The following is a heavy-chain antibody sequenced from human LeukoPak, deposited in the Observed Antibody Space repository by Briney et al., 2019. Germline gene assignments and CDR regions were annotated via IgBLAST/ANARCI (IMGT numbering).Heavy chain of an antibody. CDR3: ARDGGVWGSYRDDAFDI. CDR2: ISIGGRTQ. V-gene: IGHV3-48*03. J-gene: IGHJ3*02. CDR1: GFTFSSYE. D-gene: IGHD3-16*02. Sequence: SGGSLRLSCAASGFTFSSYEMNWVRQAPGKGLEWVSYISIGGRTQYYADSVKGRFTISRDNAKNSLYLQMNSLRAEDTAVYYCARDGGVWGSYRDDAFDIWGQGTMVTVSS.